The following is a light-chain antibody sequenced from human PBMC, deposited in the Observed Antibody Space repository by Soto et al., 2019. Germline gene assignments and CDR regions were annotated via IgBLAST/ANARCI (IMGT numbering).Light chain of an antibody. CDR3: SSYTTITTGVV. J-gene: IGLJ3*02. CDR1: ASDIAGYNY. V-gene: IGLV2-14*01. CDR2: DVS. Sequence: QSALTQPASVSGSPGQSSTISCTGTASDIAGYNYVSWYQQDPGKAPKLMIYDVSYRPSGVSNRFSGSKSGNTASLTISGLQAEDEADYYCSSYTTITTGVVFGGGTKLTVL.